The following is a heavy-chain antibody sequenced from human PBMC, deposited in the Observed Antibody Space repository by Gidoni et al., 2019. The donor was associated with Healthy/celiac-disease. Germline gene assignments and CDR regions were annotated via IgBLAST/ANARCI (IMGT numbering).Heavy chain of an antibody. CDR2: ISAYNGNT. Sequence: VQLVQSGAEVKKPGASVKVSCKASGYTFTSYGISWVRQAPGQGLEWRGWISAYNGNTNYAQKLQGRVTMTTGTSTNTAYMELRSLRSNDTAVYYCVGDPSGDYGARYYYGMDVWGQGTTVTVSS. CDR3: VGDPSGDYGARYYYGMDV. D-gene: IGHD4-17*01. J-gene: IGHJ6*02. V-gene: IGHV1-18*01. CDR1: GYTFTSYG.